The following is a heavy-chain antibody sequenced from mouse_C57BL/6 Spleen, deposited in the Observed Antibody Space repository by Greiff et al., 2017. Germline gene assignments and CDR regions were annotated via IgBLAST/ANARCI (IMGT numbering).Heavy chain of an antibody. V-gene: IGHV1-69*01. CDR2: IDPSDSYN. Sequence: QVQLQQPGAELVMPGASVKLSCKATGYTFTSYWTHCVKRRPGQGLVWIGEIDPSDSYNNYNPTLKGKSTLTVDTSPSTAYMHLGSLTSEDSAVYYSARTVFDYWGKGTTLTVSS. CDR3: ARTVFDY. J-gene: IGHJ2*01. CDR1: GYTFTSYW.